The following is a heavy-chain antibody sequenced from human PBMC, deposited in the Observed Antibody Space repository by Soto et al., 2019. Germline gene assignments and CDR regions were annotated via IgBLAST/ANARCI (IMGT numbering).Heavy chain of an antibody. Sequence: QVKLVESGGAVVQSGRSLRLSCTASRFRFSAYGMHWVRHAPGKGLEWVALISDDGKTQFFTDSVEGRFTISRDNSRKTLSLQVNGLRPEDEAVYYCVKGGYKAGWPPIDHWGHGTRVTVSS. V-gene: IGHV3-30*18. CDR3: VKGGYKAGWPPIDH. CDR2: ISDDGKTQ. CDR1: RFRFSAYG. J-gene: IGHJ4*01. D-gene: IGHD6-19*01.